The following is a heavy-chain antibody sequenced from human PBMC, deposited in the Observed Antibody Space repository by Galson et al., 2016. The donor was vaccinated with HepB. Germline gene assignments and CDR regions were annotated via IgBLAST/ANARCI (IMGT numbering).Heavy chain of an antibody. CDR2: MWFDGSNK. V-gene: IGHV3-33*01. CDR1: GFTFSSYG. J-gene: IGHJ4*02. D-gene: IGHD3-16*01. Sequence: SLRLSCAASGFTFSSYGMHWVRQAPGQGLEWVAVMWFDGSNKNYADSVKGRFTISRDNSKNTLYLQMNSLRAEDTAVYYCARGSDYVWGSLSYFDYWGQGTLVTVSS. CDR3: ARGSDYVWGSLSYFDY.